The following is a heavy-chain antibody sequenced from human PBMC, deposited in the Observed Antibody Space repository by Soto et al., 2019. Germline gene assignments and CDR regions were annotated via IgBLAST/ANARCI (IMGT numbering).Heavy chain of an antibody. V-gene: IGHV1-18*01. CDR1: GYTFTSYG. J-gene: IGHJ6*02. CDR3: ASLFGARSYYYGMDV. Sequence: GASLKVSCKASGYTFTSYGTSWVRQAPGQGLEWMGWISAYNGNTNYAQKLQGRVTMTTDTSTSTAYMELRSLRSDDTAVYYCASLFGARSYYYGMDVWGQGTTVTVSS. D-gene: IGHD3-16*01. CDR2: ISAYNGNT.